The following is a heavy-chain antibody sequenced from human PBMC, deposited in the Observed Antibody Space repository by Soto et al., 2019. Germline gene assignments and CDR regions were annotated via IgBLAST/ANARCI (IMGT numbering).Heavy chain of an antibody. V-gene: IGHV3-23*01. Sequence: GGCLRLSCAASGFTFTSFAVSWVRQAPGKGLEWVSTILVGGSTHYEDSVKGRFTISRDTSKNTVYLQMNSLTAGDTAVYYCAKATATGGGAFEIYGQGTMVTVSS. CDR1: GFTFTSFA. CDR2: ILVGGST. J-gene: IGHJ3*02. D-gene: IGHD2-8*02. CDR3: AKATATGGGAFEI.